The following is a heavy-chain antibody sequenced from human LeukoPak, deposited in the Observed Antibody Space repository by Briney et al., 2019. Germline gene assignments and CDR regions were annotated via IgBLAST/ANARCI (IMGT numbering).Heavy chain of an antibody. J-gene: IGHJ4*02. CDR3: APTAEAYTSWWKV. V-gene: IGHV1-2*02. D-gene: IGHD3-16*01. CDR1: GYKFTDDY. CDR2: INPDSGFT. Sequence: ASVKVSCKASGYKFTDDYMHWVRQAPGQGLEFMGWINPDSGFTNYAQKFKGRVTMTRDTSISTAYLEVRSLTSDDTAVYYCAPTAEAYTSWWKVWGQGTLVTISS.